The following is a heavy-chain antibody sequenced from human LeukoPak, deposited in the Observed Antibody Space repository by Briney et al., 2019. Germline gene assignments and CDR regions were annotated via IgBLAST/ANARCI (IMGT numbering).Heavy chain of an antibody. CDR3: ARDQWGHNWNGPDYYMDV. V-gene: IGHV3-21*01. CDR2: ISTSSSYI. J-gene: IGHJ6*03. D-gene: IGHD1-20*01. CDR1: GFTFSSYS. Sequence: PGGSLRLSCAASGFTFSSYSMNWVRQAPGKGLEWVSFISTSSSYIYNADSVKGRFTISRDNAKNSLYLQMNSLRAEDTAVYYCARDQWGHNWNGPDYYMDVWGKGTTVTVSS.